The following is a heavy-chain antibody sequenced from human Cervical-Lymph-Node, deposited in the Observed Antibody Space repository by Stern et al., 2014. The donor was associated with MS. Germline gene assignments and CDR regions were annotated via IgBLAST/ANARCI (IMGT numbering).Heavy chain of an antibody. CDR3: ALSSETSDRWYSLGYDL. V-gene: IGHV1-69*01. Sequence: QMQLVESGAEVTKPGYSLKVSCKASGGTFSKAPSCWVRPAPGPGLEWMGGIFPVFGTPTSAQEFRGRVTLTAAVSTSTMYMELSSLRSDDTAVYYCALSSETSDRWYSLGYDLWGQGTLVTVSS. CDR1: GGTFSKAP. CDR2: IFPVFGTP. J-gene: IGHJ5*02. D-gene: IGHD6-13*01.